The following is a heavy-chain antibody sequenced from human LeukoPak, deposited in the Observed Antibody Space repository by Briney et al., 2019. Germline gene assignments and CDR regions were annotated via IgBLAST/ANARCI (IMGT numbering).Heavy chain of an antibody. CDR1: GYIFSGHY. Sequence: ASVKVSCKASGYIFSGHYIQWVRQAPGQGLEWMRWINPASGGTNNAQKFHGRVTMTTDTSINTVYMELNSLRSDDTAVYYCARVLFPSGPTHCFDPWGQGTLVTVSS. CDR2: INPASGGT. CDR3: ARVLFPSGPTHCFDP. V-gene: IGHV1-2*02. D-gene: IGHD2-21*01. J-gene: IGHJ5*02.